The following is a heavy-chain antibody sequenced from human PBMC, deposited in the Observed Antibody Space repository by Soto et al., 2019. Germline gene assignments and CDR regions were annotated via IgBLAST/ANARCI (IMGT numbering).Heavy chain of an antibody. D-gene: IGHD3-9*01. CDR1: GFTFSSYA. Sequence: EVQLLESGGGLIQPGGSLRLSCAASGFTFSSYAMTWVRQAPGKGLEWVSAISGSGGSTYYADSVKGRFTISRDNTKKTLYLQMNSLRGEDTALYYCAKDVILRYFDWPQGIRDWGQGTLVTVSS. CDR2: ISGSGGST. V-gene: IGHV3-23*01. J-gene: IGHJ4*02. CDR3: AKDVILRYFDWPQGIRD.